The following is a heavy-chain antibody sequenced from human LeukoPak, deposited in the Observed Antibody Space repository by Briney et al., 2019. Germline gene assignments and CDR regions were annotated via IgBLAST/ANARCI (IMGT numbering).Heavy chain of an antibody. Sequence: PGGSLRLSCADSGFTFSSYWMTWVRQAPGKGLEWVSSISSNSYIYYADSVKGRFTISRDNAKNSLYLQMNSLRAEDTAVYYCARTCVGGSGRSVDYWGQGTLVTVSS. CDR2: ISSNSYI. D-gene: IGHD3-10*01. J-gene: IGHJ4*02. CDR1: GFTFSSYW. CDR3: ARTCVGGSGRSVDY. V-gene: IGHV3-21*01.